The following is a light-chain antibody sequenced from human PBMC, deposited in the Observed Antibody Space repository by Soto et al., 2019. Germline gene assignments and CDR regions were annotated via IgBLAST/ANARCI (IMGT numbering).Light chain of an antibody. Sequence: DMVMTQSPATLSVSPGERATLSCRASQSISSDVAWYQQKPGQAPRLLIYGASTTATGIPARFSGSGSGTEFTLTISSLQSEDFAVYNCQQYNKWPRTFGQGTKVDIK. CDR2: GAS. V-gene: IGKV3-15*01. CDR3: QQYNKWPRT. CDR1: QSISSD. J-gene: IGKJ2*01.